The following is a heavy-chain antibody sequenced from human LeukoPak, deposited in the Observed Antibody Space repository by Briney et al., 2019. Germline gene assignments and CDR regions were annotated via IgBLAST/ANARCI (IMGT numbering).Heavy chain of an antibody. J-gene: IGHJ3*02. CDR1: GFTFSNYP. CDR2: VSSNGAST. Sequence: TGGSLRLSCAASGFTFSNYPMHWVRQAPGKGLESVSAVSSNGASTYYENSVKDRFIVSRDNSKNTLYLQLGSLRAEDTAVYYCAREISRGFDIWGQGKMVTVSS. CDR3: AREISRGFDI. V-gene: IGHV3-64*01. D-gene: IGHD2/OR15-2a*01.